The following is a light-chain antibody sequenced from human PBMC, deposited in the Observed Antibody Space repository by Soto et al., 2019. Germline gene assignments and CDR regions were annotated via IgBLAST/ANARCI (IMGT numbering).Light chain of an antibody. V-gene: IGKV3-11*01. Sequence: IVLTQSPPTLSLTPGEKENFPCRASQSVSSYLAWYQQKPGQAPRLLIYDASNRATGIPARFSGSGSGTDFTLTISSLEPEDFAVYYCQQRSNWPLTSAPRVEVDI. CDR2: DAS. CDR1: QSVSSY. J-gene: IGKJ3*01. CDR3: QQRSNWPLT.